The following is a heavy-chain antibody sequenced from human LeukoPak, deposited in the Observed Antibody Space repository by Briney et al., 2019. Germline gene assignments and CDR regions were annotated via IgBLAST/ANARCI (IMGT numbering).Heavy chain of an antibody. CDR2: IIPIFGTA. CDR1: GGTFSSYA. Sequence: ASVKVSCKASGGTFSSYAISWVRQAPGQGLEWMGGIIPIFGTANYAQKFQGRVTITTDESTSTAYMELSSLRSEDTAVYYCARDVGEDGYNFDYWGQGTLVTVSS. V-gene: IGHV1-69*05. J-gene: IGHJ4*02. D-gene: IGHD5-24*01. CDR3: ARDVGEDGYNFDY.